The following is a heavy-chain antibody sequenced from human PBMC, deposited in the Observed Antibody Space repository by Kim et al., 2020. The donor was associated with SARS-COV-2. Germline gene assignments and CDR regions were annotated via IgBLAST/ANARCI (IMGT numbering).Heavy chain of an antibody. D-gene: IGHD6-13*01. CDR1: GFTFSSYA. V-gene: IGHV3-30*04. CDR3: ARIAAAGTNREGEDY. Sequence: GGSLRLSCAASGFTFSSYAMHWVRQAPGKGLEWVAVISYDGSNKYYADSVKGRFTISRDNSKNTLYLQMNSLRAEDTAVYYCARIAAAGTNREGEDYWGQGTLVTVSS. CDR2: ISYDGSNK. J-gene: IGHJ4*02.